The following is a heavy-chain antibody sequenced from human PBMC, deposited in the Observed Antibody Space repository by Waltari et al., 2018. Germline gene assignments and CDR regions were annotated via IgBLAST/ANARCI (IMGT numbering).Heavy chain of an antibody. D-gene: IGHD3-10*01. Sequence: QLQLQESGPGLVRPSETLSLTCSVSGDSVNSGSYYWGWIRQPPRKGLEWIGIMYYRGSSYSNPALKSRVTISVDTSKNQFSLKLSSVAAADTAVYYCARAFGSGSYAWFDSWGQGTLVTVSS. V-gene: IGHV4-39*01. CDR1: GDSVNSGSYY. J-gene: IGHJ5*01. CDR3: ARAFGSGSYAWFDS. CDR2: MYYRGSS.